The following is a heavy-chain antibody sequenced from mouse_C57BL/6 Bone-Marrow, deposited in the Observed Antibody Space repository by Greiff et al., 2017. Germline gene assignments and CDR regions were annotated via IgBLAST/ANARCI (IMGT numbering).Heavy chain of an antibody. Sequence: QVHVKQPGAELVKPGASVKLSCKASGYTFTSYWMQWVKQRPGQGLEWIGEIDPSDSYTNYNQKFKGKATLTVDTSSSTAYMQLSSLTSEDSAVYYCARLFYYGSSSLDYWGQGTTLTVSS. CDR3: ARLFYYGSSSLDY. J-gene: IGHJ2*01. D-gene: IGHD1-1*01. CDR1: GYTFTSYW. CDR2: IDPSDSYT. V-gene: IGHV1-50*01.